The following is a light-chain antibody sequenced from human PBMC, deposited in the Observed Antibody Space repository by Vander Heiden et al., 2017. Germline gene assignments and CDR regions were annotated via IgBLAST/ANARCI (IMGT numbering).Light chain of an antibody. CDR3: CSYAGSSTWV. J-gene: IGLJ2*01. CDR2: EVS. V-gene: IGLV2-23*02. Sequence: QSALPQPASVSGSPGQSIPISCTGTRSDVGSYNLVSWYQQHPGKAPKLMIYEVSKRPSGVSNRFSGSKSGNTASLTISGLQAEDEADYYCCSYAGSSTWVFGGGTKLTVL. CDR1: RSDVGSYNL.